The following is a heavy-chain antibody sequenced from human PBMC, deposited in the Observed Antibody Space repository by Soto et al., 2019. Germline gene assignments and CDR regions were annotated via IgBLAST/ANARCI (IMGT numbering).Heavy chain of an antibody. Sequence: GGSLRLSCAASGFTVSSNYMSWVRQAPGQGLEWVSVIYSGGSTYYADSVKGRFTISRDNSKNTLYLQMNSLRAEDTAVYYCAREIREYSSSSWFDPWGQGTLVTVSS. CDR2: IYSGGST. CDR1: GFTVSSNY. D-gene: IGHD6-6*01. V-gene: IGHV3-53*01. CDR3: AREIREYSSSSWFDP. J-gene: IGHJ5*02.